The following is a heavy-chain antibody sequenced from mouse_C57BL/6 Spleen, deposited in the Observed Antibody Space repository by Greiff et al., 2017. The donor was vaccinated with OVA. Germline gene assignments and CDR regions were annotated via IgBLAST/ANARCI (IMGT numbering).Heavy chain of an antibody. CDR1: GYAFSSYW. J-gene: IGHJ4*01. CDR2: IYPGDGDT. V-gene: IGHV1-80*01. Sequence: QVQLQQSGAELVKPGASVKISCKASGYAFSSYWMNWVKQRPGKGLEWIGQIYPGDGDTNYNGKFKGKATLTADKASSTAYMQLSSLTSEDSAVYFCARLGGSSIMDYWGQGTSVTVSS. D-gene: IGHD1-1*01. CDR3: ARLGGSSIMDY.